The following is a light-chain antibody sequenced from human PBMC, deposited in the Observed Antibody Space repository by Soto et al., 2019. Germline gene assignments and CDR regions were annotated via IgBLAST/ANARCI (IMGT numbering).Light chain of an antibody. V-gene: IGKV3-20*01. J-gene: IGKJ1*01. CDR2: GAS. CDR3: QQYGTSPPWT. Sequence: EIVLTQSPGTLSLSPGERATLSCRASQSISSSSLAWYQQKPGQAPRLLIYGASSSATDIPDRFSGSGSGTDFTLTISRLEPEDFAVYYCQQYGTSPPWTFGQGTKVETK. CDR1: QSISSSS.